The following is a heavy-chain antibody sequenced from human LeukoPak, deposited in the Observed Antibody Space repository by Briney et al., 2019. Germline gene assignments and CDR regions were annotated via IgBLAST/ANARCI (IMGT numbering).Heavy chain of an antibody. J-gene: IGHJ4*02. CDR1: GGSVSSGSYY. CDR3: AREAVNYRSGIFYY. Sequence: PSETLSLTCSVSGGSVSSGSYYWNWIRQPPGKELEWIGYIYYSGDINYNPFLKSRVTISVDMSKIQFYLKVISVTAADTAVYYCAREAVNYRSGIFYYWGQGTLVTVSS. V-gene: IGHV4-61*01. D-gene: IGHD3-10*01. CDR2: IYYSGDI.